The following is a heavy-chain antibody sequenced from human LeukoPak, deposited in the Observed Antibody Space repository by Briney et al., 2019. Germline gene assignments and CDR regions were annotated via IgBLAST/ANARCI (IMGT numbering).Heavy chain of an antibody. CDR2: MNPNSGNT. Sequence: ASVKVSCKASGYTFTSYDINWVRQATGQGLEWMGWMNPNSGNTGYSQKFQGRVTITRDTSASTAYMELSSLRSEDTAVYYCARGAPWEQQLNNWFDPWGQGTLVTVSS. D-gene: IGHD6-13*01. CDR1: GYTFTSYD. V-gene: IGHV1-8*01. CDR3: ARGAPWEQQLNNWFDP. J-gene: IGHJ5*02.